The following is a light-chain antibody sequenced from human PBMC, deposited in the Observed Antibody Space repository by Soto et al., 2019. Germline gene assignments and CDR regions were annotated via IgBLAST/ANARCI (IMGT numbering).Light chain of an antibody. J-gene: IGLJ1*01. V-gene: IGLV2-14*01. CDR3: SSYTSSSTLV. CDR2: DVS. Sequence: QSALTQPASVSGSPGQSITIPCTGTSSDVGGYNYVSWYQQHPGKAPKLMIYDVSNRPSGVSNRFSGSKSGNTASLTISGLPDEDEADYYCSSYTSSSTLVFGTGTKLTVL. CDR1: SSDVGGYNY.